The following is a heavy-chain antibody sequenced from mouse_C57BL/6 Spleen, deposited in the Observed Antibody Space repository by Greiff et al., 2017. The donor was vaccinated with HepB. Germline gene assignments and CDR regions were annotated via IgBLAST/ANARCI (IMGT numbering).Heavy chain of an antibody. CDR1: GYTFTDYY. V-gene: IGHV1-26*01. CDR2: INPNNGGT. J-gene: IGHJ4*01. Sequence: EVQLQQSGPELVKPGASVKISCKASGYTFTDYYMNWVKQSHGKSLEWIGDINPNNGGTSYNQKFKGKATLTVDKSSSTAYMELRSLTSEDSAVYYCASGTTVVAPMDDWGQGTSVTVSS. D-gene: IGHD1-1*01. CDR3: ASGTTVVAPMDD.